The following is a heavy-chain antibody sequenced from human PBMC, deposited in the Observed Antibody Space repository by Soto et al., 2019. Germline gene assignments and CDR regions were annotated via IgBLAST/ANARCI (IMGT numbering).Heavy chain of an antibody. CDR1: GGSISSYY. D-gene: IGHD2-15*01. CDR2: IYYSGST. CDR3: ARRYGGTFDY. Sequence: QVQLQESGPGLVKPSETLSLTCTVSGGSISSYYWSWIRQPPGKGLEWIGYIYYSGSTNYNPSLKIRVTIPVDTSKNQFSLKLSSVTAADTAVYYCARRYGGTFDYWGQGTLVTVSS. V-gene: IGHV4-59*08. J-gene: IGHJ4*02.